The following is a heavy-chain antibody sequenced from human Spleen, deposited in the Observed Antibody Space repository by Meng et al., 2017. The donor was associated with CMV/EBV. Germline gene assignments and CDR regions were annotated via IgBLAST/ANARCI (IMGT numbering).Heavy chain of an antibody. CDR1: GFTFEDFA. CDR2: MSGNTGFI. J-gene: IGHJ4*02. CDR3: ARVGYYYDSSGYYYFDY. V-gene: IGHV3-9*01. D-gene: IGHD3-22*01. Sequence: SLKISCAASGFTFEDFAMHWVRQTPGEGLEWLSGMSGNTGFIGYADSVKGRFTISRDNAKKTLSLQMDTLRTEDTALYYCARVGYYYDSSGYYYFDYWGQGTLVTVSS.